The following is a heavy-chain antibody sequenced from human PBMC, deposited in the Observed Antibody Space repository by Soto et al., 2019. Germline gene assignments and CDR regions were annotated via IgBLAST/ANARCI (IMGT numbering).Heavy chain of an antibody. CDR3: AKSNPAATPYNWFDP. J-gene: IGHJ5*02. Sequence: QLQLQESGPGLVKPSETLSLTCTVSGGSISSSSYYWGWIRQPPGKGLEWIGSIYYSGSTYYNPSLKSRVTISVDTSKNQFSLKLSSVTAADTAVYYCAKSNPAATPYNWFDPWGQGTLVTVSS. D-gene: IGHD2-15*01. V-gene: IGHV4-39*01. CDR1: GGSISSSSYY. CDR2: IYYSGST.